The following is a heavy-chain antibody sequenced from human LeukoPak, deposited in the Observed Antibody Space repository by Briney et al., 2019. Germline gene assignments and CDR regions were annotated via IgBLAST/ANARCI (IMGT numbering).Heavy chain of an antibody. D-gene: IGHD3-22*01. CDR3: ARDSAMILDAFDI. CDR2: INHSGST. Sequence: PSETLSLTCAVYGGSFSGYYWSWIRQPPGKGLEWIGEINHSGSTNYNPSLKSRVTISVDTSKNQFSLKLSSVTAADTAVYYCARDSAMILDAFDIWGQGTMVTVSS. CDR1: GGSFSGYY. J-gene: IGHJ3*02. V-gene: IGHV4-34*01.